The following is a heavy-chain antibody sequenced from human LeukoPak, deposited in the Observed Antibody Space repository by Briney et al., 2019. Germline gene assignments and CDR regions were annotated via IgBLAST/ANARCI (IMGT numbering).Heavy chain of an antibody. CDR2: ISGSGGST. D-gene: IGHD1-26*01. CDR1: GFTFSSYA. Sequence: PGGSLRLSCAASGFTFSSYAMSWVRQAPGKGLEWVSAISGSGGSTYYADSVKGRFTISRDNSKNTLYLQMNSLRAEDTAVYYCAKDRRLIVGATGHDYWGQGTLVTVSS. CDR3: AKDRRLIVGATGHDY. V-gene: IGHV3-23*01. J-gene: IGHJ4*02.